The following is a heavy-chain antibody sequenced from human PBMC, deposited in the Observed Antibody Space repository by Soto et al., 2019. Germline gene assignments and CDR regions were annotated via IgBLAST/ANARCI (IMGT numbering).Heavy chain of an antibody. CDR3: AKDAHDYGDYYYYYMDV. CDR1: GFTFDDYA. CDR2: ISWNSGSI. J-gene: IGHJ6*03. D-gene: IGHD4-17*01. V-gene: IGHV3-9*01. Sequence: PGGSLRLSCAASGFTFDDYAMHWVRQAPGKGLEWASGISWNSGSIGYADSVKGRFTISRDNAKNSLYLQMNSLRAEDTALYYCAKDAHDYGDYYYYYMDVWGKGTTVTVSS.